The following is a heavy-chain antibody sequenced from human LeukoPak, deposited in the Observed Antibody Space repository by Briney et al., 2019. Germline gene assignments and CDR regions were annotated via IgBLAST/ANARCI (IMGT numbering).Heavy chain of an antibody. Sequence: SETLSLTCAVYGGSFSTYYWSWIRQPPGKGLEWIWEINHSGSTNYNPSLKSRVNISEDTSKSQFSLKLSSVTAADTAVYYCARGSGSWYPYWGQGTLVIVSS. CDR1: GGSFSTYY. V-gene: IGHV4-34*01. D-gene: IGHD6-13*01. CDR3: ARGSGSWYPY. CDR2: INHSGST. J-gene: IGHJ4*02.